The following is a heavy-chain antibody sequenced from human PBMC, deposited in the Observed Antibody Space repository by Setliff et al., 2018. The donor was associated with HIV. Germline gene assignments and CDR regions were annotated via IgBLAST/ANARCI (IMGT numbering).Heavy chain of an antibody. Sequence: SETLSLTCTVSGGSISSAYYYWSFIRQHPGKGLEWIGYISYSASTYYNPSLRSRLTISLDTSKNQFSLRLSSVTAADTAVYYCARDLSTDSSGPYYHMDVWGRGTTVTVSS. CDR1: GGSISSAYYY. V-gene: IGHV4-31*03. CDR3: ARDLSTDSSGPYYHMDV. CDR2: ISYSAST. J-gene: IGHJ6*03. D-gene: IGHD3-22*01.